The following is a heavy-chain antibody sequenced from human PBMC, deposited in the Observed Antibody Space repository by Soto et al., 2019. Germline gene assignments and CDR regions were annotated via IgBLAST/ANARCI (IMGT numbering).Heavy chain of an antibody. Sequence: ASVKVSCKASGYTFTSYGISWVRQAPGQGLEWMGWISAYNGNTNYAQKLQGRVTMTTDTSTSTAYMELRSLRSDDTAVYYCARDWPSIAEPGTLDDAFDIWGQGTMVTVSS. J-gene: IGHJ3*02. CDR1: GYTFTSYG. CDR2: ISAYNGNT. D-gene: IGHD6-13*01. CDR3: ARDWPSIAEPGTLDDAFDI. V-gene: IGHV1-18*04.